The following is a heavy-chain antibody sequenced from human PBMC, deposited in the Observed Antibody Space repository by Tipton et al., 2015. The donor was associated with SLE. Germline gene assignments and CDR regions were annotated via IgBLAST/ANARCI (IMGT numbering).Heavy chain of an antibody. CDR3: AREKVGPGQGAFDI. V-gene: IGHV4-39*07. CDR1: GGSISSSSYY. J-gene: IGHJ3*02. Sequence: TLSLTCTVSGGSISSSSYYWGWIRQPPGKGLEWIGSIYYSGSTYYNPSLKSRVAISVDTSKNQFSLKLSSVTAADTAVYYCAREKVGPGQGAFDIWGQGTMVTVSS. CDR2: IYYSGST. D-gene: IGHD1-26*01.